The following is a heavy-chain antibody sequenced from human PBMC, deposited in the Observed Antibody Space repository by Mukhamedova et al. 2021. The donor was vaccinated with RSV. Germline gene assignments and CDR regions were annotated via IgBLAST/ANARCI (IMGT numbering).Heavy chain of an antibody. J-gene: IGHJ5*02. CDR3: ARGTNHDFCSGYYNP. V-gene: IGHV4-34*01. Sequence: EYMGEINHSGSTNYNPSLKSRVTISVDTSKNQFSLKLSSVTAADTAVYYCARGTNHDFCSGYYNPWGQGTLVTVSS. D-gene: IGHD3-3*01. CDR2: INHSGST.